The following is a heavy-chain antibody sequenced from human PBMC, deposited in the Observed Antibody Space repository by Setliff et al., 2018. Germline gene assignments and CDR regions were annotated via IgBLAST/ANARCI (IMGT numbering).Heavy chain of an antibody. CDR1: GGSFSGYY. CDR2: INHSGST. V-gene: IGHV4-34*01. Sequence: KPSETLSLTCAVYGGSFSGYYWSWIRQPPGKGLEWIGEINHSGSTNYNPSLKSRVTISVDTSKNQFSLKLSSVTAEDTAVYYCARDRDCSGGSCYSHYYYGMDVWGQGTTVTVSS. CDR3: ARDRDCSGGSCYSHYYYGMDV. D-gene: IGHD2-15*01. J-gene: IGHJ6*02.